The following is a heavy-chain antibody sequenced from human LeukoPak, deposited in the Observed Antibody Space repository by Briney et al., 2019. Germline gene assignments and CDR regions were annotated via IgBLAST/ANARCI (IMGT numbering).Heavy chain of an antibody. J-gene: IGHJ5*02. V-gene: IGHV4-59*01. D-gene: IGHD6-13*01. CDR3: AAEAYSSSDNWFDP. Sequence: SETLSLTCTVSGGSISSYYWSWIRQPPGTGLEWIGYIYYSGSTNYNPSLKSRVTISVNTSKNQFSLKLSSVTAADTAVYYCAAEAYSSSDNWFDPWGQGTLVTVSS. CDR2: IYYSGST. CDR1: GGSISSYY.